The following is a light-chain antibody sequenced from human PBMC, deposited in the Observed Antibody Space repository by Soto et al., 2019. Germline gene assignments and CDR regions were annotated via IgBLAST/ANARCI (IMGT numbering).Light chain of an antibody. V-gene: IGKV3-20*01. Sequence: EVVLTQSPGTLSLSPGERAALSCRASRSVSSSYLAWYQQKPGQAPRLLIYGASSRATGIPDRFSGSGSGTDFTLTISRLEPEDFAVYYCQQYGSAYTFGRGTKLEIE. CDR2: GAS. CDR1: RSVSSSY. CDR3: QQYGSAYT. J-gene: IGKJ2*01.